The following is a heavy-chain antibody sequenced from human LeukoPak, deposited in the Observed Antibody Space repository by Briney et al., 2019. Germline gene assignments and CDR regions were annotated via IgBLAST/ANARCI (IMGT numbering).Heavy chain of an antibody. D-gene: IGHD5-12*01. Sequence: PGGSLRLSCAAAGFIFEESTIHWVRQAPGKGLEWVSLINWDGGTTRYAESVNGRFAISRDNGKNSLSLQMNNLRVEDTAFYYCATGDVDSPLNFYHWGQGALVTVSS. CDR2: INWDGGTT. CDR1: GFIFEEST. V-gene: IGHV3-43*01. J-gene: IGHJ4*02. CDR3: ATGDVDSPLNFYH.